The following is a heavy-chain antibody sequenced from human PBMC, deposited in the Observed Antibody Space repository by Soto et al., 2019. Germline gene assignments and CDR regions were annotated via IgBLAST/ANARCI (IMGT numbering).Heavy chain of an antibody. CDR2: IYYRGST. J-gene: IGHJ3*02. V-gene: IGHV4-30-4*01. CDR3: ARDCSSINCSPRDAFDN. Sequence: NPSETLSLTCSVSGGSISSGDSYWSWIRQPPGKGLEWIGYIYYRGSTSYNPSLKSRVTISVDTSKNQFSLKLSSVTAADTAVYYCARDCSSINCSPRDAFDNWGQGTMVTV. D-gene: IGHD2-2*01. CDR1: GGSISSGDSY.